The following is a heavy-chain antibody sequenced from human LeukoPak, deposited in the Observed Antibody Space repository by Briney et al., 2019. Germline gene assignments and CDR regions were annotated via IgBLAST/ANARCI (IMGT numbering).Heavy chain of an antibody. J-gene: IGHJ4*02. CDR3: ARDQLGAVLYFDY. Sequence: GGSLRLSCAASGFTFSSYWTHWVRQAPGKGLEWVSVITGSGGSTYYADSVKGRFTISRDNSKNTLYLQINSLRVEDTAVYYCARDQLGAVLYFDYWGQGTLVTVTS. D-gene: IGHD1-1*01. CDR2: ITGSGGST. CDR1: GFTFSSYW. V-gene: IGHV3-23*01.